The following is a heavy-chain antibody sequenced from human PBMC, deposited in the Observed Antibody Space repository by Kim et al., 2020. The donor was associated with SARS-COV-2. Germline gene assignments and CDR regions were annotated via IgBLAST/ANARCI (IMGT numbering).Heavy chain of an antibody. CDR1: GGSISSGGYY. CDR3: ARGGYYYDSSGLLDY. J-gene: IGHJ4*02. Sequence: SETLSLTCTVSGGSISSGGYYWSWIRQHPGKGLEWIGYIYYSGSTYYNPSLKSRVTISVDTSKNQFSLKLSPVTAADTAVYYCARGGYYYDSSGLLDYWGQGTLVTVSS. CDR2: IYYSGST. D-gene: IGHD3-22*01. V-gene: IGHV4-31*03.